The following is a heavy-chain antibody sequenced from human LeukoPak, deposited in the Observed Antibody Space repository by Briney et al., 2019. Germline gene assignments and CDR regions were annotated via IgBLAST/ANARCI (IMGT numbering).Heavy chain of an antibody. D-gene: IGHD2-15*01. CDR1: GGSFSGYY. J-gene: IGHJ5*02. Sequence: SETLSLTCAVYGGSFSGYYWSWIRQPPGKGLEWIGEINHSGSTNYNPSLKSRVTISVDTSKNQFSLKLSSVTAADTAVYYCARGSLIVVVVAATLGWFDPWGQGTLVTVSS. CDR3: ARGSLIVVVVAATLGWFDP. V-gene: IGHV4-34*01. CDR2: INHSGST.